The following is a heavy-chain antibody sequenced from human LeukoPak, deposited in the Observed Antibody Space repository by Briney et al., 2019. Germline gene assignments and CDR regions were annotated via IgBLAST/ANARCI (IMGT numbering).Heavy chain of an antibody. CDR2: IWYDGSSQ. Sequence: PGGSLRLSCAAFGFTFSSHAMHWVRQAPGRGLEWVAVIWYDGSSQYYADSVKGRFTISRDNSKNTLYLQMNSLRVEDTAVYYCARDEGVVLVPSYYFDYWGQGTLVTVSS. J-gene: IGHJ4*02. CDR3: ARDEGVVLVPSYYFDY. CDR1: GFTFSSHA. D-gene: IGHD3-3*01. V-gene: IGHV3-33*01.